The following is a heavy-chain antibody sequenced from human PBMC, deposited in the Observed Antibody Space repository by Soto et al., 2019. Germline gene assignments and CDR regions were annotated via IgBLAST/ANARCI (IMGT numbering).Heavy chain of an antibody. CDR3: ARGRLRYFDWPKNYYYGMDV. D-gene: IGHD3-9*01. Sequence: PSEILSLTCAVYGGSFSGYYWSWIRQPPGKGLEWIGEINHSGSTNYNPSLKSRVTISVDTSKNQFSLKLSSVTAADTAVYYCARGRLRYFDWPKNYYYGMDVWGQGTTVTVS. J-gene: IGHJ6*02. CDR1: GGSFSGYY. CDR2: INHSGST. V-gene: IGHV4-34*01.